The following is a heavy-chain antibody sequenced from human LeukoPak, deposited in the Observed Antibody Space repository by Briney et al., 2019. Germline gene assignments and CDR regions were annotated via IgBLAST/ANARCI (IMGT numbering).Heavy chain of an antibody. D-gene: IGHD2-2*01. J-gene: IGHJ6*03. Sequence: QPGGSLRLSCAASGFSFSSYAMSWVRQAPGKGLEWVSSISSSGGSKYYADSVKGGFTISRDHSKNTLYLQMNSLRAENTAIYNCAKGLSSTRRALYYMAVWGKGTTVTVSS. CDR3: AKGLSSTRRALYYMAV. CDR2: ISSSGGSK. CDR1: GFSFSSYA. V-gene: IGHV3-23*01.